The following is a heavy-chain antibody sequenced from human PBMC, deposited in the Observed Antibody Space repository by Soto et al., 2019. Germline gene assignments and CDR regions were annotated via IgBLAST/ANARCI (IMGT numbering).Heavy chain of an antibody. V-gene: IGHV4-59*01. CDR1: GGSITSYY. CDR3: VRGPRGFCNAGVCVGWLEP. CDR2: VFSSGTS. D-gene: IGHD2-8*02. Sequence: PSETLSLTCTVSGGSITSYYWSWIRQPPGKGLEWLGYVFSSGTSNYNPSVKSRVTISLDMSKSQVSLKLTAVTAADTAVYYCVRGPRGFCNAGVCVGWLEPWGEGTIVTVYS. J-gene: IGHJ5*02.